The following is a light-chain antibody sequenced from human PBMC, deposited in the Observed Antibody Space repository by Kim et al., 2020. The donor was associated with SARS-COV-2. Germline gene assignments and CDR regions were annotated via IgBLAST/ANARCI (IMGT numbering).Light chain of an antibody. CDR2: DVS. CDR1: SNDLVRYNY. CDR3: SSYTSSSTVV. J-gene: IGLJ2*01. Sequence: GQSNCISCTKTSNDLVRYNYVAWYQQHTGKAPKLMIYDVSERPSGVSISFSGSNAGNTASLTISGLQADDEADYYGSSYTSSSTVVFGGGTQLTVL. V-gene: IGLV2-14*04.